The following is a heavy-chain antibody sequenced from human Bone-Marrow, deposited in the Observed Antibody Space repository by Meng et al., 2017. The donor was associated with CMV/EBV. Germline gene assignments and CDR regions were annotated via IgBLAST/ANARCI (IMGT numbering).Heavy chain of an antibody. Sequence: GESLKISCAASGFTFSSYSMNWVRQAPGKGLEWVSYISSSSSTIYYADSVKGRFTISRDNAKNSLYLQMNSLRAEDTAVYYCARDSTIVGVKGYYYGVDVWGQGTTVTVAS. CDR1: GFTFSSYS. J-gene: IGHJ6*02. CDR3: ARDSTIVGVKGYYYGVDV. D-gene: IGHD1-26*01. CDR2: ISSSSSTI. V-gene: IGHV3-48*04.